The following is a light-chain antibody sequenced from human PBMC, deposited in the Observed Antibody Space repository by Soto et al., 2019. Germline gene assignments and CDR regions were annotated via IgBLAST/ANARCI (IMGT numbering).Light chain of an antibody. CDR2: KAS. CDR1: QGISKW. Sequence: DIQMTQSPPTLSASVGDRVTMTCRASQGISKWLAWYQQRPGKAPKLLIHKASSLETGVPSRFSGGGSGTEFTLTVSSLQPDDSATYFCQQYDSYPLTFGGGTKVEI. J-gene: IGKJ4*01. CDR3: QQYDSYPLT. V-gene: IGKV1-5*03.